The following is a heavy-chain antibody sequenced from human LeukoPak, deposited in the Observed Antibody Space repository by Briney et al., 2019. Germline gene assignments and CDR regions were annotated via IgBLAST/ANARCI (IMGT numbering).Heavy chain of an antibody. V-gene: IGHV3-23*01. D-gene: IGHD3-3*01. CDR2: ISGSGGST. CDR3: ARIGKRDLITIFGVVFSPEGGYYYMDV. CDR1: GFTSSTYA. Sequence: GGSLRLSCAASGFTSSTYAMSWVRQAPGKGLEWVSSISGSGGSTSYADSVKGRFTISRDNSKNTLYLQMNSLRAEDTAVYYCARIGKRDLITIFGVVFSPEGGYYYMDVWGKGTTVTVSS. J-gene: IGHJ6*03.